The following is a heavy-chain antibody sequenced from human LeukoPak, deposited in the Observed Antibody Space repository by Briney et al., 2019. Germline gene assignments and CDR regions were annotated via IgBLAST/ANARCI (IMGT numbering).Heavy chain of an antibody. CDR3: ARDRYCSGGSCYSLLLDY. CDR1: GYTFTSYG. Sequence: ASVKVSCKASGYTFTSYGISWVRQAPGQGLEWMGWISAYNGNTNYAQKLQGRVTMTTDTSTSTAYMVLRSLRSDDTAVYYCARDRYCSGGSCYSLLLDYWRQGTLVTVSS. J-gene: IGHJ4*02. CDR2: ISAYNGNT. D-gene: IGHD2-15*01. V-gene: IGHV1-18*01.